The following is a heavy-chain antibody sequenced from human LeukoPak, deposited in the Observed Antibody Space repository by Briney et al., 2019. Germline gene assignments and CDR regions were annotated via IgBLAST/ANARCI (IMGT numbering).Heavy chain of an antibody. D-gene: IGHD6-19*01. V-gene: IGHV1-46*01. Sequence: RRASVKVSCKASGYTFTGYYMHWVRQAPGQGLEWMGIMSPSGGTARYAQNFQGRVTMTRDTSTSTVYMELSSLRSDDTAVYYCARGGYSSGRNWFDPWGQGTLVTVSS. CDR3: ARGGYSSGRNWFDP. J-gene: IGHJ5*02. CDR1: GYTFTGYY. CDR2: MSPSGGTA.